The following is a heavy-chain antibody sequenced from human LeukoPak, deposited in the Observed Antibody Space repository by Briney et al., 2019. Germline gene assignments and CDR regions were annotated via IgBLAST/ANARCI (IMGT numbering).Heavy chain of an antibody. CDR3: ARGRMAARPGFYYYYYMDV. D-gene: IGHD6-6*01. V-gene: IGHV4-34*01. J-gene: IGHJ6*03. CDR2: INHSGST. CDR1: GGSFNGYY. Sequence: PSETLSLTCAVYGGSFNGYYWSWIRQPPGKGLEWIGEINHSGSTNYNPSLKSRVTISVDTSKNQFSLKLSSVTAADTAVYYCARGRMAARPGFYYYYYMDVWGKGTTVTVSS.